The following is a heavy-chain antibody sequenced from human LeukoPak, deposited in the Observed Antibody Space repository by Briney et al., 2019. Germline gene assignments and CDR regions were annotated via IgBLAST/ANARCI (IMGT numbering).Heavy chain of an antibody. CDR2: VTWNSGII. J-gene: IGHJ4*02. CDR1: GFTFDDYA. D-gene: IGHD3/OR15-3a*01. CDR3: AKGKRGGLVYSAIDY. Sequence: GRSLRLSCAASGFTFDDYAMHWVRQAPGKGLEWVSGVTWNSGIIVYADSVRGRFTISRDNARNSLFLEMTSLRGDDTALYYCAKGKRGGLVYSAIDYWGQGTLVSVSS. V-gene: IGHV3-9*01.